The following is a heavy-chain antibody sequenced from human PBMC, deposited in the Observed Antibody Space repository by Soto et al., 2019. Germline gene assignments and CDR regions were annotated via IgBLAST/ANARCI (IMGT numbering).Heavy chain of an antibody. J-gene: IGHJ4*02. D-gene: IGHD2-21*01. CDR3: ARYLFTATWSKFDY. Sequence: SETLSLTCGVSGVFIASDAYSWGWIRHHPGKGLEWIGYVSPRGNTYYNPSLKSGLTISLDTSKNQFYLHLTSVTAADTAVYYCARYLFTATWSKFDYWGQGTQVTVSS. CDR2: VSPRGNT. CDR1: GVFIASDAYS. V-gene: IGHV4-31*11.